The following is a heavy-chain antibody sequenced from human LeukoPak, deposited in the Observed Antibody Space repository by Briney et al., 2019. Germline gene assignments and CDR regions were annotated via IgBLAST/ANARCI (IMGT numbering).Heavy chain of an antibody. CDR3: ARERTITTYCSGGSCYPPITYDAFDI. CDR1: GFTFSPYS. V-gene: IGHV3-48*01. J-gene: IGHJ3*02. D-gene: IGHD2-15*01. CDR2: ISGRTSTI. Sequence: GGSLRLSCVVSGFTFSPYSMNWVRQAPGKGLEWVAYISGRTSTIYYADSVYGRFTISRDNAKNSLYLQMNSLRAEDTAVYYCARERTITTYCSGGSCYPPITYDAFDIWGQGTMVTVSS.